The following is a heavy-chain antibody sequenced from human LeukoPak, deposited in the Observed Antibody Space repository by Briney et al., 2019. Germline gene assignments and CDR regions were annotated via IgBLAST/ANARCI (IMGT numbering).Heavy chain of an antibody. CDR1: RFTFSSYA. CDR2: ISYDGSNK. CDR3: AREKNGEAFDY. J-gene: IGHJ4*02. Sequence: GGSLRLSCAASRFTFSSYALHWVRQAPGKGLEWVALISYDGSNKYYADSVKGRFTISRDNSKNTLYLQMNSLRADDTAVYYCAREKNGEAFDYCGQGTLVTVSS. V-gene: IGHV3-30-3*01.